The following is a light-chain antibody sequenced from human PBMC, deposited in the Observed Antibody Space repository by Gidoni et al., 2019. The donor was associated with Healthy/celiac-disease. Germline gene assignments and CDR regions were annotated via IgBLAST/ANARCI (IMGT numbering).Light chain of an antibody. CDR3: SSYTSSSTKV. J-gene: IGLJ3*02. CDR2: EVS. V-gene: IGLV2-14*01. CDR1: SSDVGGYNY. Sequence: SALTQPASVSGSPGQPINISCTGTSSDVGGYNYVSWYQQHPGKAPKLMIYEVSNRPSGVSNRFSGSKSGNTASLTISGLQAEDEADYYCSSYTSSSTKVFGGGTKLTVL.